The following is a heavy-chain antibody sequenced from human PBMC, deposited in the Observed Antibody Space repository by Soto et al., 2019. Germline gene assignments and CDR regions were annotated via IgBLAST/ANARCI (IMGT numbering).Heavy chain of an antibody. V-gene: IGHV3-66*01. Sequence: EVRLVQSGGGLVQPGGSLRLSCAASLFIVSDNYMSWVRQAPGKGLEWVSLIYSGGGTDYAVSVKGRFTISRDNPKNTLYLQMNSLKAEDTGIYYCATRMTTAPYWGQGTVVTVSS. CDR2: IYSGGGT. D-gene: IGHD4-17*01. CDR3: ATRMTTAPY. J-gene: IGHJ4*02. CDR1: LFIVSDNY.